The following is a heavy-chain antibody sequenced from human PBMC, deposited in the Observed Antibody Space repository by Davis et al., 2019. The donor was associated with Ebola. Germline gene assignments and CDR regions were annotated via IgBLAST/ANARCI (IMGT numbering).Heavy chain of an antibody. V-gene: IGHV3-66*01. CDR3: ARYYVYDYYMGLDV. D-gene: IGHD3-16*01. CDR2: IYTGGRT. CDR1: GFRVSGPY. Sequence: GGSLRLSCAASGFRVSGPYMSWVRQAPGKGLEWVSVIYTGGRTYYTDSVKGRFTISRDNSKNTIYLQMNSLRAGDTAVYYCARYYVYDYYMGLDVWGQGTTVLVSS. J-gene: IGHJ6*02.